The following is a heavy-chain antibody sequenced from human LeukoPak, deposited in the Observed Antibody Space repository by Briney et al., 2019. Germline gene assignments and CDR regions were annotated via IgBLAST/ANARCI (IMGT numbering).Heavy chain of an antibody. J-gene: IGHJ4*02. D-gene: IGHD6-19*01. V-gene: IGHV3-9*01. CDR2: ISWNSGSI. CDR1: GFTFDDYA. Sequence: GGSLRLSCAASGFTFDDYAMHWVRQAPGKGLEWVSGISWNSGSIGYADSVKGRFTISRDNAKNSLYLQMNSLRAEDTALYYCARSSGWYVAPDYWGQGTLVTVSS. CDR3: ARSSGWYVAPDY.